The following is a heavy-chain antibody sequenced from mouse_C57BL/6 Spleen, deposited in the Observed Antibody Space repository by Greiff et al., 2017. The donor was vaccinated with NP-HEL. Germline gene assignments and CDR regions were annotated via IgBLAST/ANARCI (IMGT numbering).Heavy chain of an antibody. D-gene: IGHD1-1*01. CDR3: AREGTVVALYAMDY. V-gene: IGHV5-6*02. CDR1: GFTFSSYG. CDR2: ISSGGSYT. Sequence: EVKLVESGGDLVKPGGSLKLSCAASGFTFSSYGMSWVRQTPDKRLEWVATISSGGSYTYYPDSVKGRFTISRDNAKNTLYLQMSSLKSEDTAIYYCAREGTVVALYAMDYWGQGTSVTVSS. J-gene: IGHJ4*01.